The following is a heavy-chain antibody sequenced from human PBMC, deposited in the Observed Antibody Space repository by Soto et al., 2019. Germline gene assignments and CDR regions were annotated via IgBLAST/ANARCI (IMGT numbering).Heavy chain of an antibody. J-gene: IGHJ4*02. D-gene: IGHD3-10*01. Sequence: GGSLRLSCAASGFSFSSKAMGWVRQAPGKGLEWVSVITDNGGSTHYAESVEGRFTISRDNSKNTVFLQMNSLRTEDTAVYHCAKDLSGVSDYWGQGTLVTVSS. V-gene: IGHV3-23*01. CDR2: ITDNGGST. CDR3: AKDLSGVSDY. CDR1: GFSFSSKA.